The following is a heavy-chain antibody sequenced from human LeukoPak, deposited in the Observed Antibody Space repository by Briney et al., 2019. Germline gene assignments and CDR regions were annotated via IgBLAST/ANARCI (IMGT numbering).Heavy chain of an antibody. Sequence: PSETLSLTCTVSGGSISSYYWSWIRQPAGKGLEWIGRIYTSGSTNYNPSLKSRVTISVDTSKNQFSLKLSSVTAADTAVYYCATSGVAVVFDYWGQGTLVTVSS. V-gene: IGHV4-4*07. J-gene: IGHJ4*02. CDR2: IYTSGST. CDR3: ATSGVAVVFDY. CDR1: GGSISSYY. D-gene: IGHD6-19*01.